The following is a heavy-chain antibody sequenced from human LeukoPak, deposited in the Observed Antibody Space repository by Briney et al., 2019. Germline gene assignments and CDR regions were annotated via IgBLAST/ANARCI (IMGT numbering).Heavy chain of an antibody. D-gene: IGHD1-26*01. V-gene: IGHV3-74*01. CDR1: GFTFTRYW. CDR3: ARESYEVGATFDY. CDR2: INIDGTTT. J-gene: IGHJ4*02. Sequence: PGGSLRLSCAASGFTFTRYWMHWVRQVPGKGLVWISRINIDGTTTNYADSVKGRFTVSRDNAKNTIYLQVNSLRVEDTAVYYCARESYEVGATFDYWGQGTLVTVSS.